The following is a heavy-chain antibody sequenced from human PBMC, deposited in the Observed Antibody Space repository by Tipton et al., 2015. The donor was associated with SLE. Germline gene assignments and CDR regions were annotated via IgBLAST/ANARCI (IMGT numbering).Heavy chain of an antibody. Sequence: TLSLTCTVSGGSISSHYWSWIRQPPGKGLEWIGYIYYSGSTNYNPSLKSRVTISVDTSKNQFSLKLSSVTAADTAVYYCARTPSFTSGTDWGQGTLVTVSS. CDR1: GGSISSHY. J-gene: IGHJ4*01. D-gene: IGHD1-14*01. V-gene: IGHV4-59*11. CDR3: ARTPSFTSGTD. CDR2: IYYSGST.